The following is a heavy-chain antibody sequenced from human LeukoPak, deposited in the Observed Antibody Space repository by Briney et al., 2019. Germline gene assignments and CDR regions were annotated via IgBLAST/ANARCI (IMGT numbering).Heavy chain of an antibody. D-gene: IGHD3-22*01. Sequence: GGSLRLSCAASGFTFSSYGMHWVRQAPGKGPEWVAVISYDGNNKHYADSVKGRFTISRDNSKNTLYLQMNSLRAEDTAVYYCAKYRGYYDSSGPLYYYYGMDVWGQGTTVTVSS. J-gene: IGHJ6*02. CDR3: AKYRGYYDSSGPLYYYYGMDV. V-gene: IGHV3-30*18. CDR2: ISYDGNNK. CDR1: GFTFSSYG.